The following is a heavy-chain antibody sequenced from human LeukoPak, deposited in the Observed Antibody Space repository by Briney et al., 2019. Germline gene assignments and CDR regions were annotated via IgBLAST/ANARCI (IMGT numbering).Heavy chain of an antibody. D-gene: IGHD6-19*01. Sequence: SETLSLTCAVYGGSFSGYYWSWIRQPPGKGLEWIGEINHSGSTNYNPSLKSRVTISVDTSKNQFSLKLSSVTAADTAVYYCAIFQWLVPHYFDYWGQGTLVTVSS. CDR2: INHSGST. V-gene: IGHV4-34*01. CDR3: AIFQWLVPHYFDY. J-gene: IGHJ4*02. CDR1: GGSFSGYY.